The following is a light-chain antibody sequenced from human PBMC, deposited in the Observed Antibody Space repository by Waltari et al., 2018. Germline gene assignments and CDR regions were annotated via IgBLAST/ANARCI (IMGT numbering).Light chain of an antibody. CDR3: QQSDSLPLT. CDR2: WAS. CDR1: QSVLYGPTNKNY. J-gene: IGKJ4*01. Sequence: DIVMMQSPDSLAVSLGERATINCRSSQSVLYGPTNKNYLAWYQQKPGQPPKLLIYWASTRESGVPDRVSGSGSGTDFTLTISSLQPEDFATYYCQQSDSLPLTFGGGTKVDIK. V-gene: IGKV4-1*01.